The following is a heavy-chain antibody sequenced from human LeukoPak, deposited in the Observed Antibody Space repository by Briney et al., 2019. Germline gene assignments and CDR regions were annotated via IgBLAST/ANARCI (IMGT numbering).Heavy chain of an antibody. V-gene: IGHV1-69*04. J-gene: IGHJ3*01. D-gene: IGHD1-1*01. CDR1: GGTFSNYA. Sequence: SVKVSCKASGGTFSNYAISWVRQAPGQGLEWMGRIIPMPGTVNNAQKFQARLTITADNSTNTAYMELSNLRSEDTALYFCARVRTRDGFDVWGQGTMVTVSS. CDR2: IIPMPGTV. CDR3: ARVRTRDGFDV.